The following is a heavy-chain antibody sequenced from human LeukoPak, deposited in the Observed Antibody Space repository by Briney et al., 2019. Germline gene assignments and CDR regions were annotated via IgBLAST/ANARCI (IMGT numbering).Heavy chain of an antibody. Sequence: GGSLRLSCAASGFTFSSYWMHWVRQAPGKGLVWVSRINSDGSSTSYADSVKGRFTISRDNAKTSLYLQMNSLRVEDTAVYYCARDSVRGGPFDFWGQGTLVTVSS. CDR2: INSDGSST. V-gene: IGHV3-74*01. CDR1: GFTFSSYW. J-gene: IGHJ4*02. D-gene: IGHD3-10*02. CDR3: ARDSVRGGPFDF.